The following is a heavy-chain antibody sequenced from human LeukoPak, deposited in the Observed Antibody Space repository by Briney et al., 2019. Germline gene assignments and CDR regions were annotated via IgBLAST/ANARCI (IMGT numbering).Heavy chain of an antibody. CDR1: GFTFSDHY. D-gene: IGHD1-14*01. CDR3: TTELDVRPNHY. Sequence: PGGSLRLSCAASGFTFSDHYMDWGRQAPGKGLEWVGRSRNKVNSYTTEYAASVKGRFTISRDDSKNSLYLQMNSLKSEDTAVYYCTTELDVRPNHYWGQGTLVTVSS. CDR2: SRNKVNSYTT. V-gene: IGHV3-72*01. J-gene: IGHJ4*02.